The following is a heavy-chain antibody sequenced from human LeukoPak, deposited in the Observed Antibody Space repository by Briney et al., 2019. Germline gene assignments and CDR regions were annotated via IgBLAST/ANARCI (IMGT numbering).Heavy chain of an antibody. V-gene: IGHV3-7*04. CDR3: ARDNAN. Sequence: GGSLSLSWAASGFTISSCRNCWVRQAPGKGLEWVANIKQDGTEKYYVDSVKGRFTISRDNAKNALYLQMNSLRAEDTALYYCARDNANWGQGTLVTVSS. CDR2: IKQDGTEK. J-gene: IGHJ4*02. CDR1: GFTISSCR.